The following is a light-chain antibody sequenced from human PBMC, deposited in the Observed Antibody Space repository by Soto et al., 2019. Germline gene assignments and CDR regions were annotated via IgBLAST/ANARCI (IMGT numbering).Light chain of an antibody. CDR1: QSLLSSSNNKNH. V-gene: IGKV4-1*01. CDR3: QQYYTDHRT. J-gene: IGKJ1*01. Sequence: DIVMTQSPDSLAVSLGARATINCKSSQSLLSSSNNKNHLVWYQHKPGQPPKSLLYWASTRHSGVPERFSGRWSGTDFALSISSLLPEDVAVYYCQQYYTDHRTFVQGNKVEIK. CDR2: WAS.